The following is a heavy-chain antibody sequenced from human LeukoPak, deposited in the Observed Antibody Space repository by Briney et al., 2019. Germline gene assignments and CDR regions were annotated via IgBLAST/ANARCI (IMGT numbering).Heavy chain of an antibody. D-gene: IGHD3-10*01. V-gene: IGHV3-30*03. CDR1: GFTFSSYG. Sequence: PGGSLRLSCAASGFTFSSYGMHWVRQAPGMGLEWVAVISYDGSNKYYADSVKGRFTISRDNSKNTLYLQMNSLRAEDTAVYYCVRVYYGSGGHWDYWGQGTLVTVSS. CDR3: VRVYYGSGGHWDY. CDR2: ISYDGSNK. J-gene: IGHJ4*02.